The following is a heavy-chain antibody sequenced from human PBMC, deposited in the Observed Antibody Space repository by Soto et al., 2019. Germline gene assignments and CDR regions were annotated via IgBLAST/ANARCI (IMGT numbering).Heavy chain of an antibody. D-gene: IGHD2-15*01. Sequence: SVKVSCKASGGTFSSYAISWVRQAPGQRLEWMGGIIPIFGTANYAQKFQGRVTITADESTSTAYMELSSLRSEDTAVYYCARDPVNRYCSGGSCSFYYYYGMDVWGQGTTVTVYS. CDR1: GGTFSSYA. CDR2: IIPIFGTA. CDR3: ARDPVNRYCSGGSCSFYYYYGMDV. V-gene: IGHV1-69*13. J-gene: IGHJ6*02.